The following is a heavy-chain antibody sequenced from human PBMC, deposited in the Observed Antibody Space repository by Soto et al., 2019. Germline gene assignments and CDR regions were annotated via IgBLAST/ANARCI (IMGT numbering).Heavy chain of an antibody. D-gene: IGHD3-10*01. J-gene: IGHJ6*03. V-gene: IGHV3-66*01. CDR3: ARDPPPGSYYYYYYMDV. CDR2: IYSGGST. CDR1: GFTVSSNY. Sequence: GGSLRLSCAASGFTVSSNYMSWVRQAPGKGLEWVSVIYSGGSTYYADSVKGRFTISRDNSKNTLYLQMNSLRAEDTAVYYCARDPPPGSYYYYYYMDVWGKGTTVTVSS.